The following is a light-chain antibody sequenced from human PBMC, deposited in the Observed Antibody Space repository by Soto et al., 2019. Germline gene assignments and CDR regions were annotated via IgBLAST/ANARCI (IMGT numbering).Light chain of an antibody. J-gene: IGKJ2*01. CDR3: QQYDSSEYT. CDR1: QSVSSSH. V-gene: IGKV3-20*01. CDR2: GAS. Sequence: EVVLSQSPGTLSLSPGERATLSCRASQSVSSSHLAWYQQNPGQAPRLLIYGASSRAAGIPDRFSGRGSGTDFTLTISRLEPEDFAVYYCQQYDSSEYTFGQGTKVEVK.